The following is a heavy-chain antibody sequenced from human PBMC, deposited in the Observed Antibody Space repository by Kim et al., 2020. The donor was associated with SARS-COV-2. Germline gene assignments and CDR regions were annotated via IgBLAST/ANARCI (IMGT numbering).Heavy chain of an antibody. Sequence: ASVKVSCKASGYTFTGYYMHWVRQAPGQGLEWMGWINPNSGGTNYAQKFQGRVTMTRDTSISTAYMELSRLRSDDTAVYYCARDGGGIFGVVIIGPFDYWGQGTLVTVSS. V-gene: IGHV1-2*02. CDR3: ARDGGGIFGVVIIGPFDY. CDR2: INPNSGGT. D-gene: IGHD3-3*01. CDR1: GYTFTGYY. J-gene: IGHJ4*02.